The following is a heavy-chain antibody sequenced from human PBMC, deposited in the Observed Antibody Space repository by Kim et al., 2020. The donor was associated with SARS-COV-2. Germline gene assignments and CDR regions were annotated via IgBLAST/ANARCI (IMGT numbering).Heavy chain of an antibody. CDR3: AKEADLLLPSFDP. J-gene: IGHJ5*02. CDR1: GGSISSSSYY. Sequence: SETLSLTCTVSGGSISSSSYYWGWIRQPPGKGLEWIGSIYYSGSTYYNPSLNSRVTISVDTSKNQFSLKLSSVTAADTAVYYCAKEADLLLPSFDPWGQGTLVTVSS. V-gene: IGHV4-39*02. CDR2: IYYSGST.